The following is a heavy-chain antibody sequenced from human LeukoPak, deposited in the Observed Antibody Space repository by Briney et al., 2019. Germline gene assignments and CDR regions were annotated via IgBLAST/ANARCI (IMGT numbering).Heavy chain of an antibody. Sequence: GGSLQISCQGSGSIFTSYWISWGRQLPGKGLEWMGWIDPSDSYTNYSPSFQGHVTISADKSISTAYLQWSSLKASDTAMYYCARLAHGYWGQGTLVTVSS. CDR3: ARLAHGY. V-gene: IGHV5-10-1*01. CDR2: IDPSDSYT. J-gene: IGHJ4*02. CDR1: GSIFTSYW. D-gene: IGHD2-15*01.